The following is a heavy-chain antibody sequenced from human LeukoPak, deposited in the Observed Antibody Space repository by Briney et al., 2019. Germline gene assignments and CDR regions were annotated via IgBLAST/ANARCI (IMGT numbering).Heavy chain of an antibody. V-gene: IGHV3-74*01. CDR1: GFTFSSYW. CDR3: ARGSSGSYPGYFDY. J-gene: IGHJ4*02. D-gene: IGHD1-26*01. CDR2: INSDGSST. Sequence: GGSLRLSCAASGFTFSSYWMHWVRHAPGKGLVWVSRINSDGSSTNYADSVKGRFTISRDNAKNTLYLQTNSLRAEDTAVYYCARGSSGSYPGYFDYWGQGTLVTVSS.